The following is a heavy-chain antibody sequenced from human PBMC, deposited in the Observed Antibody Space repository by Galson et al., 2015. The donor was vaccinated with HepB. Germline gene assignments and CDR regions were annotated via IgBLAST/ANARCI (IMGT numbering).Heavy chain of an antibody. J-gene: IGHJ6*03. CDR2: IYSGGST. Sequence: SLRLSCAASGFTVSSNYMSWVRQAPGKGLEWVSVIYSGGSTYYADSVKGRFTISRDNSKNTLYLQMNSLRAEDTAVYYCARAGGVPNGLYYYYYMDVWGKGTTVTVSS. CDR3: ARAGGVPNGLYYYYYMDV. CDR1: GFTVSSNY. D-gene: IGHD1-1*01. V-gene: IGHV3-53*01.